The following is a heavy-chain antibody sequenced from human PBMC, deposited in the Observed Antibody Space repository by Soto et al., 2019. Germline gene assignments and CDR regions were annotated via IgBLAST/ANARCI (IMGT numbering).Heavy chain of an antibody. J-gene: IGHJ6*02. D-gene: IGHD7-27*01. Sequence: SETLSLTCTVSGGSISSYYWSWIRQPPGKGLEWIGYIYYSGSTNYNPSLKSRVTISVDTSKNQFSLKLSSVTAADTAMYYCARVIRVSGDYYGMDGWGQGTTVTVSS. CDR1: GGSISSYY. CDR3: ARVIRVSGDYYGMDG. V-gene: IGHV4-59*01. CDR2: IYYSGST.